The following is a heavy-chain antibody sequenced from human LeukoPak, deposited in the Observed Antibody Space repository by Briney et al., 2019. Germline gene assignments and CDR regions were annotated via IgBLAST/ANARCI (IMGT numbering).Heavy chain of an antibody. D-gene: IGHD6-6*01. V-gene: IGHV3-53*01. CDR3: AGAQGISARW. CDR1: GLTVSSNY. Sequence: GGSLRLSCAASGLTVSSNYMNWVRQAPGKGLEWVSVIYSDGNTYYADSVKGRFTISRDNSKNTQYLQMNSLRAEDTAVYYCAGAQGISARWWGQGTLVTVSS. CDR2: IYSDGNT. J-gene: IGHJ4*02.